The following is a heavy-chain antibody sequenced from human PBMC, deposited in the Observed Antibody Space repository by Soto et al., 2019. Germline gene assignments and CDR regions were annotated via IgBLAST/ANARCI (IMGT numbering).Heavy chain of an antibody. D-gene: IGHD3-10*01. Sequence: EVQVVESGGGLVQPGGSLRLSCAASGFIFSRYWMSWVRQAPGKGLEWVANIKQDGSEKYYVDSVKGRFTISRDNAKNSLYLQMNSLRAEDTAVYYCARGFGEYTYYYYGMDVWGQGTTVTVSS. V-gene: IGHV3-7*05. CDR1: GFIFSRYW. CDR3: ARGFGEYTYYYYGMDV. J-gene: IGHJ6*02. CDR2: IKQDGSEK.